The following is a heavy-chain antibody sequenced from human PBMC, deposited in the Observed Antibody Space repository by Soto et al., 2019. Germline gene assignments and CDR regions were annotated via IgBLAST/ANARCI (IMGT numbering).Heavy chain of an antibody. D-gene: IGHD2-15*01. CDR2: ISWNSSSI. V-gene: IGHV3-9*01. J-gene: IGHJ6*03. CDR3: AKDMAIRLFYYMDV. Sequence: HPGGSLRLSCAASGFTFSSYSMNWVRQAPGKGLEWVSGISWNSSSIDYADSVKGRFTISRDNAKNSLYLQMNSLRAEDTALYYCAKDMAIRLFYYMDVWGKGTTVTVSS. CDR1: GFTFSSYS.